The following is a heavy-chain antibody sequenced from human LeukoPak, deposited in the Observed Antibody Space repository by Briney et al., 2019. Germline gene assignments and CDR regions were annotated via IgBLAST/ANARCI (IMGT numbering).Heavy chain of an antibody. CDR2: ISESGGST. J-gene: IGHJ4*02. V-gene: IGHV3-23*01. CDR1: GFTFSRYA. D-gene: IGHD3-22*01. CDR3: AKMYYYDSSGYQIIGGTFDY. Sequence: GGSLRLSCAASGFTFSRYAMSWVRQAPGKGLEWVSTISESGGSTYYADSVKGRFTISRDNSKNTLYLQMNSLRAEDTAIYYCAKMYYYDSSGYQIIGGTFDYWGQGTLVTVSS.